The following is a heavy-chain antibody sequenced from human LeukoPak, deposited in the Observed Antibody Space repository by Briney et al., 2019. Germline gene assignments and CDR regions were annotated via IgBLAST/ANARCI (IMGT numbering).Heavy chain of an antibody. Sequence: PSETLSLTCTVSGGSISRYSWIWVRQPPGKGLEWIAYIYYPGTTSYNPSLRSRVTLSLDSSKSHFSLRLSSVTAADTAVYYCARGTDYGVNSYFDSWGQGTLVTVSS. D-gene: IGHD4-23*01. V-gene: IGHV4-59*01. J-gene: IGHJ4*02. CDR1: GGSISRYS. CDR2: IYYPGTT. CDR3: ARGTDYGVNSYFDS.